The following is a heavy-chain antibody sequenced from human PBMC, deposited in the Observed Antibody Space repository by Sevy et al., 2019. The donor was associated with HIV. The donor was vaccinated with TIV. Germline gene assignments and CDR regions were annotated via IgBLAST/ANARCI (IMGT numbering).Heavy chain of an antibody. V-gene: IGHV3-30*18. Sequence: GGSLRLSCGASGFDFREYAMHWVRQAPGKGLEWVAAVSSDGTNTYYVDSVKGRFTISRDSSQNTLFLHMNSLRVEDTAVYYCAKVSMQLWSYFDFWGQGTLVTVSS. J-gene: IGHJ4*02. CDR3: AKVSMQLWSYFDF. D-gene: IGHD5-18*01. CDR2: VSSDGTNT. CDR1: GFDFREYA.